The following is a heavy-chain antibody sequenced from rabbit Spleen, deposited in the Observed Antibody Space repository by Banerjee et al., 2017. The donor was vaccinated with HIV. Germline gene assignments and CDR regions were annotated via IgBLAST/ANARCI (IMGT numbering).Heavy chain of an antibody. V-gene: IGHV1S40*01. D-gene: IGHD1-1*01. CDR3: ARDTSSSFSSYGMDL. J-gene: IGHJ6*01. CDR2: IDTGSSGFT. Sequence: QSLEESGGDLVKPGASLTLTCTASGFSLTSSDYMCWVRQAPGMGLEWIACIDTGSSGFTYHANWAKGRFTISKTSSTTVTLQMTSLTAADTATYFCARDTSSSFSSYGMDLWGPGTLVTVS. CDR1: GFSLTSSDY.